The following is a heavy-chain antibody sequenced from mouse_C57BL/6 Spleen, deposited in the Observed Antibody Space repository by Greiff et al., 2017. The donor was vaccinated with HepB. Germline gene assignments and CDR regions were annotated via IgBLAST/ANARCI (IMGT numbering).Heavy chain of an antibody. D-gene: IGHD1-1*01. CDR1: GFTFTDYY. CDR3: ARYGSSYGFAY. Sequence: KLVESGGGLVQPGGSLSLSCAASGFTFTDYYMSWVRQPPGKALEWLGFIRNKANGYTTEYSASVKGRFTISRDNSQSILYLQMNALRAEDSATYYCARYGSSYGFAYWGQGTLVTVSA. J-gene: IGHJ3*01. CDR2: IRNKANGYTT. V-gene: IGHV7-3*01.